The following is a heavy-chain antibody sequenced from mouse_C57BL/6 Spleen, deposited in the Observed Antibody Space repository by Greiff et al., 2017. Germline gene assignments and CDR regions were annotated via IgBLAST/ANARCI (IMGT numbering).Heavy chain of an antibody. CDR2: ISYSGST. CDR1: GYSITSGYD. CDR3: ARGGNSSWFAY. D-gene: IGHD2-1*01. Sequence: EVKLMESGPGMVKPSQSLSLTCTVTGYSITSGYDWHWIRHFPGNKLEWMGYISYSGSTNYNPSLKSRISITHDTSKNHFFLKLNSVTTEDTATYYCARGGNSSWFAYWGQGTLVTVSA. V-gene: IGHV3-1*01. J-gene: IGHJ3*01.